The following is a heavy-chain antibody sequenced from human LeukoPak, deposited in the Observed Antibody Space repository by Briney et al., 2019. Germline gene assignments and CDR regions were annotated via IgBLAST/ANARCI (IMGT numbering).Heavy chain of an antibody. CDR3: ARVSYYYDSSGYIGRHDAFDI. Sequence: GGSLRLSCAASGFTFSDYYMSWIRQAPGKGLEWVSYISSSSSYTNYADSVKGRFTISRDSAKNSLYLQMNSLRAEDTAVYYCARVSYYYDSSGYIGRHDAFDIWGQGTMVTVSS. V-gene: IGHV3-11*06. CDR1: GFTFSDYY. D-gene: IGHD3-22*01. CDR2: ISSSSSYT. J-gene: IGHJ3*02.